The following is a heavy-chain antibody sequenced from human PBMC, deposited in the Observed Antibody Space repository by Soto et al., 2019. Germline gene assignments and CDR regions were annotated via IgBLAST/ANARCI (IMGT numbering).Heavy chain of an antibody. CDR3: VRDADETAIVPAPWLV. V-gene: IGHV4-4*02. J-gene: IGHJ6*02. Sequence: PSETLSLTCAVSGGSISSSHWWGWFRQAPGKGLEWIGEIYHSGSTNYNPSLKSRTTMSVDKSKNQFSVNLSSVTAADTAVYYCVRDADETAIVPAPWLVWGRGTMVTVSS. CDR1: GGSISSSHW. D-gene: IGHD2-21*02. CDR2: IYHSGST.